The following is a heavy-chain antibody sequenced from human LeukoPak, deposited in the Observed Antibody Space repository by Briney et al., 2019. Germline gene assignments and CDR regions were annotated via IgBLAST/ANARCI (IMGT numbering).Heavy chain of an antibody. V-gene: IGHV3-23*01. CDR2: ISGSGGST. CDR1: GFTFSSYV. D-gene: IGHD3-22*01. Sequence: PGGSLTLSCAATGFTFSSYVMSWVRPAPGKGLAWVSAISGSGGSTYYADSVKGRFTLSRHNSKKTLCVQMNSLRAEHTAVCYCAKCLYYYDSSGYYTYYYYGMDVWGQGTTVTVSS. J-gene: IGHJ6*02. CDR3: AKCLYYYDSSGYYTYYYYGMDV.